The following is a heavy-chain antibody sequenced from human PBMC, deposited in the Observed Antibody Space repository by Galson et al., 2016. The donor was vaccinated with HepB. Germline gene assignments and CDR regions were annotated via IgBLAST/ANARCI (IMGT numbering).Heavy chain of an antibody. CDR3: AKDLRPGIDAFDI. Sequence: SLRLSCAASGFTFSTYTMNWVRQAPGKGLEWVSGISGSGGTPYYADSVRGRFTISRDNSKKTLNLLMISLRAEDTAVYYCAKDLRPGIDAFDIWGQGTLVTVSS. CDR1: GFTFSTYT. J-gene: IGHJ3*02. D-gene: IGHD2-2*01. V-gene: IGHV3-23*01. CDR2: ISGSGGTP.